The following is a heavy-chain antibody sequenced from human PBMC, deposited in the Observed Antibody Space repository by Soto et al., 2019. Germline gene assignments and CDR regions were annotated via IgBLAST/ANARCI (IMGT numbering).Heavy chain of an antibody. CDR3: ASRDYDYIWGSSPRPDY. CDR2: ISSSSSTI. V-gene: IGHV3-48*01. D-gene: IGHD3-16*01. CDR1: EFTFSSYS. J-gene: IGHJ4*02. Sequence: GGSLRLSCAASEFTFSSYSMNWVRQAPGKGLEWVSYISSSSSTIYYADSVKGRFTISRDNAKNSLYLQMNSLRAEDTAVYYCASRDYDYIWGSSPRPDYWGQGTLVTVS.